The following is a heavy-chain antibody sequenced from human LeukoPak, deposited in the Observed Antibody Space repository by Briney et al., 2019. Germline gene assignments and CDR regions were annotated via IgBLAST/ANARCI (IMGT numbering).Heavy chain of an antibody. CDR1: GFTFSSYW. D-gene: IGHD6-13*01. Sequence: GGSLRLSCAASGFTFSSYWMSWVRQAPGKGLEWVANIKQDGSEKYYVDSVKGRFTISRDNAKNSLYLQMNSLRAEDTAVYYCARAGIAAAGTRGLFDYWGLGTLVTVSS. CDR2: IKQDGSEK. CDR3: ARAGIAAAGTRGLFDY. J-gene: IGHJ4*02. V-gene: IGHV3-7*03.